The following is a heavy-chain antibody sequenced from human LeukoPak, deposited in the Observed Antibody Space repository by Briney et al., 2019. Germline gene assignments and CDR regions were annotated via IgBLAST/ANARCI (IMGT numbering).Heavy chain of an antibody. CDR3: ARVSYDYVWGSYRLFDY. D-gene: IGHD3-16*02. J-gene: IGHJ4*02. CDR1: GFTFSNYG. CDR2: IKQDGSEK. V-gene: IGHV3-7*01. Sequence: GGSLRLSCAASGFTFSNYGMHWVRQAPGKGLEWVANIKQDGSEKYYVDSVKGRFTISRDNAKNSLYLQMNSLRAEDTVVYYCARVSYDYVWGSYRLFDYWGQGTLVTVSS.